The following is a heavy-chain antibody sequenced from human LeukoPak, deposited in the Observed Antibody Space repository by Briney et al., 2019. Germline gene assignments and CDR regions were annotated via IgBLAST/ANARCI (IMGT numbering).Heavy chain of an antibody. CDR2: ISSSGNTI. CDR3: ARGPSIAARYDAFDI. J-gene: IGHJ3*02. Sequence: GGSLRLSCAASEFTFTSYELNWVRQAPGTGLEWVSYISSSGNTIYYADSVKGRFTISRDNAKNSLYLQVISLRAEDTAVYYCARGPSIAARYDAFDIWGQGTMVTVSS. D-gene: IGHD6-6*01. V-gene: IGHV3-48*03. CDR1: EFTFTSYE.